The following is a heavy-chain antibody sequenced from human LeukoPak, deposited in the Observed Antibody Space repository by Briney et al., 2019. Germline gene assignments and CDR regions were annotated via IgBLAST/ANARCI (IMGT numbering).Heavy chain of an antibody. V-gene: IGHV3-21*01. CDR1: GFNFNVYS. CDR3: AKLTYGDYPFDY. D-gene: IGHD4-17*01. J-gene: IGHJ4*02. CDR2: ISSSSHYI. Sequence: GAQRLSCAAPGFNFNVYSMTWVRQAPGMGLEWVSSISSSSHYIYYADSVKGRFTISRDNAKNSLYLQMNSLRAEDTAVYYCAKLTYGDYPFDYWGQGTLVTVSS.